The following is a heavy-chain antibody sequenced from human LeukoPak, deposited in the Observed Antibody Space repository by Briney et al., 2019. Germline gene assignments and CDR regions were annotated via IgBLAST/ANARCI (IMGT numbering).Heavy chain of an antibody. D-gene: IGHD6-13*01. J-gene: IGHJ4*02. Sequence: GGSLRLSCAASGFTFSNYAMSWVCQAPGKGLEWVSGIIGSGGNTYYADSVRGRFTISRDNSENTLYLQMNSLRAEDTAVYYCAKGFGSSWYFFFDYWGQGTLVTVSS. CDR2: IIGSGGNT. CDR1: GFTFSNYA. CDR3: AKGFGSSWYFFFDY. V-gene: IGHV3-23*01.